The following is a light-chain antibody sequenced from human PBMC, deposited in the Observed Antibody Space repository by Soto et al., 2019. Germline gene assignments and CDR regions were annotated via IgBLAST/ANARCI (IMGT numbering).Light chain of an antibody. CDR3: AAWDDSLNGWV. Sequence: QSVLTQPPSASGTPGQRVTISCSGGSSNIGSNNVNWYQQLPGTAPKLLIYSNNQRPSGVPERFSGSKSGTSASLAISGLQSEDEADYCCAAWDDSLNGWVFGGGTKLTVL. V-gene: IGLV1-44*01. CDR2: SNN. CDR1: SSNIGSNN. J-gene: IGLJ3*02.